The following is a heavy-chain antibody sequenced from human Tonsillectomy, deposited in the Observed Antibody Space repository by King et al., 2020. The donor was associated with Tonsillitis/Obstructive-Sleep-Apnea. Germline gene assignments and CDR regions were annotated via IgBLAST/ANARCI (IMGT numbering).Heavy chain of an antibody. J-gene: IGHJ6*03. V-gene: IGHV4-59*01. Sequence: QLQESGPGLVKPSETLSLTCTVSGGSISSYYWSWIRQPPGKGLEWIGYIYYSGSTNYNPSLKSRVTISVDTSKNQFSLKLSSVTAADTAVYYCAGGVYDFWSGYYVYYYYYMDVWGKGTTVTVSS. D-gene: IGHD3-3*01. CDR2: IYYSGST. CDR1: GGSISSYY. CDR3: AGGVYDFWSGYYVYYYYYMDV.